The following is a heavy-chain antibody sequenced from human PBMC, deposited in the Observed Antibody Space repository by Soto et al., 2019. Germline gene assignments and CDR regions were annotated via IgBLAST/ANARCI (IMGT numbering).Heavy chain of an antibody. Sequence: EEQLLESGGGLVQPGGSLRLSCAASGFTFSNYAMSWVRQAPGKGLEWVSAMSGGGGSPSYADSVKGRFTISRDNSKNTLYLEMNSLRVEDTAVYYCTKLRTITTGASDCWGQGTLVTVSS. V-gene: IGHV3-23*01. J-gene: IGHJ4*02. CDR2: MSGGGGSP. CDR3: TKLRTITTGASDC. CDR1: GFTFSNYA. D-gene: IGHD1-1*01.